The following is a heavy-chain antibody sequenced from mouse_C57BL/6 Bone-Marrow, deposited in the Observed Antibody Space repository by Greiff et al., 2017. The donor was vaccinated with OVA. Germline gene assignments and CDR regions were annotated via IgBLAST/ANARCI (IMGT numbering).Heavy chain of an antibody. CDR3: ARELRLPSMDY. J-gene: IGHJ4*01. D-gene: IGHD3-2*02. V-gene: IGHV1-42*01. Sequence: EVQLQQSGPELVKPGASVKISCKASGYSFTGYYMNWVKQSPEKSLEWIGEINPSTGGTTYNQKFKAKATLSVDKSSSTTYMQLKSLTSEDSAAYYCARELRLPSMDYWGQGTSVTVSS. CDR1: GYSFTGYY. CDR2: INPSTGGT.